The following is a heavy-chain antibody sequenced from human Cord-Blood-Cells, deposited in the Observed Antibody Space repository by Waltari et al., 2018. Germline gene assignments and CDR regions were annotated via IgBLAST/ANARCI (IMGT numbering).Heavy chain of an antibody. CDR3: ARVAAAGPDY. J-gene: IGHJ4*02. Sequence: EVQLVESGGGLVQPGGSLRLSCAASGFTFSSYWMHWVRQAPGKGLVWVSRINSEGSSTSDADSGKGRFTISRDNAKNTLYLQMNSLRAEDTAVYYCARVAAAGPDYWGQGTLVTVSS. V-gene: IGHV3-74*01. D-gene: IGHD6-13*01. CDR2: INSEGSST. CDR1: GFTFSSYW.